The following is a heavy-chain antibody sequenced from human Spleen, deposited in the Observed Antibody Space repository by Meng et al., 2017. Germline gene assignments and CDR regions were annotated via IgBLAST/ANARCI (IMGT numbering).Heavy chain of an antibody. V-gene: IGHV1-8*01. CDR3: AREGAVAATNWFDP. J-gene: IGHJ5*02. CDR1: VNTFTSFY. CDR2: MNPNSGNT. D-gene: IGHD6-19*01. Sequence: QVVVVQSGAEEKKGVGVSKVSDKATVNTFTSFYINWVRQDTGQGHEWMVGMNPNSGNTGCAKKYQGRVTMTTDTSTSTAYMELRSLRSDDTAVYYCAREGAVAATNWFDPWGQGTLVTVSS.